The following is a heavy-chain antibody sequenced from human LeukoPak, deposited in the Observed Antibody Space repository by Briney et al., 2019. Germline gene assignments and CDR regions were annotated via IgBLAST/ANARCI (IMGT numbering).Heavy chain of an antibody. V-gene: IGHV4-61*02. CDR3: ARDVIAAPGTSDY. Sequence: SETLSLTCTVSGGSISSGSYYWSWIRQPAGGGLEWIGRIYTSGTTNYNPSLKSRVTISVDTSKNQFSLKLSSVTAADTAVYYCARDVIAAPGTSDYWGQGALVTVSS. J-gene: IGHJ4*02. CDR2: IYTSGTT. D-gene: IGHD6-13*01. CDR1: GGSISSGSYY.